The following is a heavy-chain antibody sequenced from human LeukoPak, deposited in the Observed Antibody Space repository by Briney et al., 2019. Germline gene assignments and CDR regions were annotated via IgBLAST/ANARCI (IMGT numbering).Heavy chain of an antibody. CDR2: INPDSGGT. D-gene: IGHD5-18*01. V-gene: IGHV1-2*02. CDR3: ARGRYGYGTLFDP. CDR1: GYTFTYYY. J-gene: IGHJ5*02. Sequence: EGSVKVSCKASGYTFTYYYIHWVRQAPGHGREWMGWINPDSGGTNYAQKFQGRVTLTRDTSISTVYMEMSRLRSDDTAVYYCARGRYGYGTLFDPWGQGTLVTVSS.